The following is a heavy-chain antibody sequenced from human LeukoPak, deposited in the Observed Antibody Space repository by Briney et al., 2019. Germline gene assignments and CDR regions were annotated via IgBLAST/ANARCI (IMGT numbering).Heavy chain of an antibody. CDR3: ARMIVVAAARYFDY. V-gene: IGHV1-2*02. J-gene: IGHJ4*02. CDR2: INPNSGGT. CDR1: GYSFTGYY. Sequence: GASVKVSCKASGYSFTGYYMHWVRQAPGQGLEWMGWINPNSGGTTYAQKFQGRVTMTRDTSISTAYMELSRLRSDDTAVYYCARMIVVAAARYFDYWGQGTLVTVSS. D-gene: IGHD2-2*01.